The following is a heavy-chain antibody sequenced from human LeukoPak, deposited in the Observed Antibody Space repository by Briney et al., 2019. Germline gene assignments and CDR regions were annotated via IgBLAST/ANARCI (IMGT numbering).Heavy chain of an antibody. V-gene: IGHV3-23*01. Sequence: QPGRSLRLSCAASGLPFSLYGMSWVRQAPGKGLERFSAITGSGDNTYYADSVKGRFTISRDKSKITLDLQMNSLRAGDTAVYYCAKLGGRVTAYWYFDLWGRGTPVTVSS. CDR3: AKLGGRVTAYWYFDL. CDR1: GLPFSLYG. J-gene: IGHJ2*01. D-gene: IGHD3-16*01. CDR2: ITGSGDNT.